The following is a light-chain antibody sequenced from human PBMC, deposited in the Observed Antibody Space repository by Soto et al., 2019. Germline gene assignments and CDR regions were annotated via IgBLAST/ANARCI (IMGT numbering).Light chain of an antibody. CDR2: SNN. CDR1: SSNIGSTT. V-gene: IGLV1-44*01. CDR3: AAWDDSLNGVV. J-gene: IGLJ2*01. Sequence: QSVLTQPPSASGTPGQRVTISCSGSSSNIGSTTVNWYQQLPGTAPKLFIYSNNQRPSGVPDRFSGSKSGTSASLAIRGLQSEDEADYYCAAWDDSLNGVVFGGGTQLTVL.